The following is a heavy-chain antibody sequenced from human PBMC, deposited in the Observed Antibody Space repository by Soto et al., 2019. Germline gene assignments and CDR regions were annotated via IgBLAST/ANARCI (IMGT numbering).Heavy chain of an antibody. CDR3: ARDSNCQGGGGLLFLAYYYYGMDV. Sequence: GASVKVSCKASGYTFTSYGISWVRQAPGQGLEWMGWISAYNGNTNYAQKLQGSVTMTTDTSTSTAYMELRSLRSDDTAVYYCARDSNCQGGGGLLFLAYYYYGMDVWGQGTTVTVSS. CDR2: ISAYNGNT. J-gene: IGHJ6*02. V-gene: IGHV1-18*01. D-gene: IGHD4-4*01. CDR1: GYTFTSYG.